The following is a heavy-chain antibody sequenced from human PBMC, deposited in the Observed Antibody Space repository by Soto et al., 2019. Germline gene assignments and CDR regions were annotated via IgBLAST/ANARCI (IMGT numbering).Heavy chain of an antibody. CDR3: AKGSAAQSSYFDY. CDR2: ISGIAGST. Sequence: EVQLLESGGGLVQPGGSLRLSCGASGFIFSNYAMSWVRQAPGKGLEWVSGISGIAGSTYYADSVKGRFTISRDNSKSPLYLQMNSLRAEDTVIYYGAKGSAAQSSYFDYWGQGTLVTVAS. J-gene: IGHJ4*02. V-gene: IGHV3-23*01. CDR1: GFIFSNYA. D-gene: IGHD2-2*01.